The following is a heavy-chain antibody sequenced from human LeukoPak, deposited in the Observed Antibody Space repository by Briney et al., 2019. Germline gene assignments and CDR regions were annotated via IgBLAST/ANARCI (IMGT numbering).Heavy chain of an antibody. D-gene: IGHD1-14*01. Sequence: ASVKVSCKASGGSFSSYGISWVRQAPGQGLEWVGRIIPIFGTANYAQKFQDRVNITADKSTSIVYMELSSLRSEDTAVYYCARRTADYYFDYWGQGTLVTVSS. J-gene: IGHJ4*02. CDR1: GGSFSSYG. CDR2: IIPIFGTA. CDR3: ARRTADYYFDY. V-gene: IGHV1-69*06.